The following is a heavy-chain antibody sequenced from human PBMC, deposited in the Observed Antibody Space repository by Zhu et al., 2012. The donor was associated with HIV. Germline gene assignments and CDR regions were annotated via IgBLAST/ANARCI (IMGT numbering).Heavy chain of an antibody. J-gene: IGHJ4*02. CDR2: IYYSGST. Sequence: QVHLQESGPGLVTPSETLSLSCTVSGGSISSSSYYWGWIRQPPGKGLEWIGSIYYSGSTYYNPSLKSRVTISVDTSKNQFSLKLSSVTAADTAVYYCAMDYGDSRRYFDYWGQGTLVTVSS. D-gene: IGHD4-17*01. CDR3: AMDYGDSRRYFDY. CDR1: GGSISSSSYY. V-gene: IGHV4-39*01.